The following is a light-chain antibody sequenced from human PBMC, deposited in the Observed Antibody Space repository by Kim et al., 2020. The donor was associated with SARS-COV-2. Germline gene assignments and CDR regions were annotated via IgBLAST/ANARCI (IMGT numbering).Light chain of an antibody. CDR2: DIN. CDR1: GSNVGLNNF. Sequence: TTSCTDTGSNVGLNNFVPWYQLTPGEAPKLIIYDINDRPSGVSDRFSASKFDNTASLTISGLQTEDEAHYYCSAYTTHTSPVLFGGGTQLTVL. J-gene: IGLJ2*01. CDR3: SAYTTHTSPVL. V-gene: IGLV2-14*04.